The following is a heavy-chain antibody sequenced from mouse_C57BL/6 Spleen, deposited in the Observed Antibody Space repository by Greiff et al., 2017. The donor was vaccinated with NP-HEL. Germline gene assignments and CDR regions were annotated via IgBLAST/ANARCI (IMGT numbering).Heavy chain of an antibody. CDR1: GFTFSSYT. CDR3: ARSHYDGYPYYYAMDY. CDR2: ISGGGGNT. V-gene: IGHV5-9*01. Sequence: EVHLVESGGGLVKPGGSLKLSCAASGFTFSSYTMSWVRQTPEKRLEWVATISGGGGNTYYPDSVKGRFTISRDNAKNTLYLQMSSLRSEDTALYYCARSHYDGYPYYYAMDYWGQGTSVTVSS. D-gene: IGHD2-3*01. J-gene: IGHJ4*01.